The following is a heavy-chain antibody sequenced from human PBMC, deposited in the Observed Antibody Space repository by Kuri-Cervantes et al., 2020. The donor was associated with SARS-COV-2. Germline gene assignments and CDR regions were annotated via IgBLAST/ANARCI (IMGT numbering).Heavy chain of an antibody. Sequence: ASVKVSCKASGYTFTGYYMHWVRQAPGQGLEWMGWINPNSGGTNYAQKFQGRVTMTRDTSISTAYMELGRLRSDDTAVYYCARDRQLEQGGAFDIWGQGTMVTVSS. J-gene: IGHJ3*02. CDR3: ARDRQLEQGGAFDI. V-gene: IGHV1-2*02. CDR1: GYTFTGYY. D-gene: IGHD1-1*01. CDR2: INPNSGGT.